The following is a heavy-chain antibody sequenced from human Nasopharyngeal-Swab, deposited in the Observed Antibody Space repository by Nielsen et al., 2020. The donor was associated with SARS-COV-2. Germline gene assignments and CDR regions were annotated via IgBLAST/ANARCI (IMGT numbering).Heavy chain of an antibody. CDR3: VKHQGSSSDQ. Sequence: GGSLRLSCAASGFTFSSYGMHWVRQAPGKGLEWVAVISFDGSNKYYADSVKGRFTISRDNSKNTLYLQMNSLRVEDTAVYYCVKHQGSSSDQWGQGTLVTVSS. V-gene: IGHV3-33*08. J-gene: IGHJ4*02. CDR1: GFTFSSYG. CDR2: ISFDGSNK.